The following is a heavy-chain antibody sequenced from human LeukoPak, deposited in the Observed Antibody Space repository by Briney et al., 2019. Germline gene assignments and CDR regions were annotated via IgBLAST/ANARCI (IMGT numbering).Heavy chain of an antibody. V-gene: IGHV5-51*01. CDR3: VLSRDYNARGAFDF. Sequence: GESLKISCKGSGYSFTSYWIGWVRQMPGKGLEWMAMTYPGNSDTRYSPSLQGQVTISVDKSIRTAYLQWSTLKASDTAMYYCVLSRDYNARGAFDFWGQGTTVTVSS. CDR2: TYPGNSDT. CDR1: GYSFTSYW. J-gene: IGHJ3*01. D-gene: IGHD4-11*01.